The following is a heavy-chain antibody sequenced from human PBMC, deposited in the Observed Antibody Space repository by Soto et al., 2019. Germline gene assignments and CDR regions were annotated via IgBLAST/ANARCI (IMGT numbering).Heavy chain of an antibody. CDR1: GGSISSGDYY. V-gene: IGHV4-30-4*01. CDR3: ARDFRYYYDSSGPGTAFDI. D-gene: IGHD3-22*01. Sequence: NPSETLSLTCTVSGGSISSGDYYWSWIRQPPGKGLEWIGYIYYSGSTYYNPSLKSRVTISVDTSKNHFSLKLSSVTAADTAVYYCARDFRYYYDSSGPGTAFDIWGQGTMVTVSS. J-gene: IGHJ3*02. CDR2: IYYSGST.